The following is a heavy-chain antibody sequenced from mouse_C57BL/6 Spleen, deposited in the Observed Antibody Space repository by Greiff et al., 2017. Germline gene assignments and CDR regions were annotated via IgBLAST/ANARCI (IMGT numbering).Heavy chain of an antibody. CDR1: GFNIKDYY. V-gene: IGHV14-1*01. CDR3: TSRATVVDFDD. D-gene: IGHD1-1*01. J-gene: IGHJ2*01. Sequence: EVQLQQSGAELVRPGASVRLSCTASGFNIKDYYMHWVKQRPEKGLEWIGRIGPEDGDTEYAPKFQGKATMTADKSSNTAYLQLSTLTSEDTAVDYCTSRATVVDFDDWGQGTTLTVSS. CDR2: IGPEDGDT.